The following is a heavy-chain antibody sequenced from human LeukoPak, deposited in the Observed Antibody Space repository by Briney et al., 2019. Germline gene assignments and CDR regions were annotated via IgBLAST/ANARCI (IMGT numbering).Heavy chain of an antibody. CDR3: AKVDYDFWSGLYYFDY. D-gene: IGHD3-3*01. V-gene: IGHV3-23*01. Sequence: GASLRLSCAASGFTFSSYAMSWVRQAPGKGLEWVSAISGSGGSTYYADSVKGRFTISRDNSNNTLYLQMNSLRAEDTAVYYCAKVDYDFWSGLYYFDYWGQGTLVTVSS. CDR1: GFTFSSYA. CDR2: ISGSGGST. J-gene: IGHJ4*02.